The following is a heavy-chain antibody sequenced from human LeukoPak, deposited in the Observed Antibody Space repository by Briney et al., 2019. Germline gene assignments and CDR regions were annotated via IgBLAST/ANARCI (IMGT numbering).Heavy chain of an antibody. CDR2: MNPNSGNT. V-gene: IGHV1-8*01. Sequence: ASVKVSCKASGYTFTSYDINWVRQATGRGLEWMGWMNPNSGNTGYAQKFQGRVTMTRNTSISTAYMELSSLRSEDTAVYYCARGPTYYDFWSGYYPTDYYYYMDVWGKGTTVTVSS. CDR1: GYTFTSYD. J-gene: IGHJ6*03. CDR3: ARGPTYYDFWSGYYPTDYYYYMDV. D-gene: IGHD3-3*01.